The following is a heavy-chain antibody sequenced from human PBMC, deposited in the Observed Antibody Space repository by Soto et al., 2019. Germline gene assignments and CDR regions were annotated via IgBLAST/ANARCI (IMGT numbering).Heavy chain of an antibody. Sequence: GGSLRLSCAASGFTFSSYGMHWVRQAPGKGLEWVAVIWYDGSNKYYADSVKGRFTISRDNSKNTLYLQMNSLRAEDTAVYYCARDRREYYDSSGYTDIDDWGQGTLVTVSS. V-gene: IGHV3-33*01. CDR2: IWYDGSNK. CDR1: GFTFSSYG. J-gene: IGHJ4*02. D-gene: IGHD3-22*01. CDR3: ARDRREYYDSSGYTDIDD.